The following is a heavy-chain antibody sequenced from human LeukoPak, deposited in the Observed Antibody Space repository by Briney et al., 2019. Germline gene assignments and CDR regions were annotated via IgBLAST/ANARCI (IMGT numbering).Heavy chain of an antibody. CDR2: INHSGST. CDR1: GGSFSGYY. CDR3: ASQVGYYYDSSGYHWFDP. J-gene: IGHJ5*02. V-gene: IGHV4-34*01. D-gene: IGHD3-22*01. Sequence: PSETLSLTCAVYGGSFSGYYWSWIRQPPGKGLEWIGEINHSGSTNYNPSLKSRVTISVDTSKNQFSLKLSSVTAAGTAVYYCASQVGYYYDSSGYHWFDPWGQGTLVTVSS.